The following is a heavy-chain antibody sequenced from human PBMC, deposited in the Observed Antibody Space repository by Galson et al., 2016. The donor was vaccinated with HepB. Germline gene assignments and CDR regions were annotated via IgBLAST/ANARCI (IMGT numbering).Heavy chain of an antibody. D-gene: IGHD2/OR15-2a*01. J-gene: IGHJ6*02. Sequence: SLRLSCAASGFTVTTNFMSWVRQAPGKGLECVSVTHDGGNTYYSDSVKAPFTISRDSSQNSLSLQMSSLRAEDTAVYYCARQISPWGLDVWGQGTTVTVSS. CDR3: ARQISPWGLDV. CDR2: THDGGNT. V-gene: IGHV3-53*01. CDR1: GFTVTTNF.